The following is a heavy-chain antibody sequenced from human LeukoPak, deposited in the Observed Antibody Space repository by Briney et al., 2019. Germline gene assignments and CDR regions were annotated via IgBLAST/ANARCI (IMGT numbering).Heavy chain of an antibody. D-gene: IGHD3-10*01. CDR3: ARSLGRFGELLSGICDY. J-gene: IGHJ4*02. CDR1: GGTFSSYA. Sequence: RWASVKVSCKASGGTFSSYAISWVRQAPGQGLEWMGGIIPIFGTANYAQKFQGRVTITADESTSTAYMELSSLRSEDTAVYYCARSLGRFGELLSGICDYWGQGTLVTVSS. CDR2: IIPIFGTA. V-gene: IGHV1-69*01.